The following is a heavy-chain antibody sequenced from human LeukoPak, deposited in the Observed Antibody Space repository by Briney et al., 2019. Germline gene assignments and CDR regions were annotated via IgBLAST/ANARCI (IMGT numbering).Heavy chain of an antibody. V-gene: IGHV3-7*01. CDR3: ATTVAGYPDDYFDY. D-gene: IGHD6-19*01. J-gene: IGHJ4*02. CDR2: TNQDGSKN. CDR1: EFTFSNYW. Sequence: GGSLRLSCAASEFTFSNYWMSLVRQAPGKGLERVAHTNQDGSKNYYVDSVRGRFTISRDNAKNSLYLQMNSLRAEDTAVYYCATTVAGYPDDYFDYWGQGTLVTVSS.